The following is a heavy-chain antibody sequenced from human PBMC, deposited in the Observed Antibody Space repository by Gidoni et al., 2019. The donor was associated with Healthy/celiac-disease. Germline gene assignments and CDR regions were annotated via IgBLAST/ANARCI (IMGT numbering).Heavy chain of an antibody. V-gene: IGHV4-34*01. Sequence: QVQLQQWGAGLLKPSETLSLTCAVYGGSFSGYYWGWIRQPPGQGLEWIGEINHSGSTNYNPSLKSRVTISVDTSKNQFSLKLSSVTAADTAVYYCARSTHCSSTSCHPYYGMDVWGQGTTVTVSS. D-gene: IGHD2-2*01. CDR2: INHSGST. CDR3: ARSTHCSSTSCHPYYGMDV. CDR1: GGSFSGYY. J-gene: IGHJ6*02.